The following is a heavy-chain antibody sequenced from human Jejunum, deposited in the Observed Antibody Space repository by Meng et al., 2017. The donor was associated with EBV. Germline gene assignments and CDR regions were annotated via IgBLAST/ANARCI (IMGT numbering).Heavy chain of an antibody. J-gene: IGHJ4*02. Sequence: QGQRVESGAEGKEPGASVKVSCKASGYTFTNYGVSWVRQAPGQGLEWMGWISAYNGNTDYAQKLQGRVTMTTDTPTSTAYMELRSLRSDDTAVYYCTILSHCDGGICYSYDYWGQGTLVTVSS. V-gene: IGHV1-18*01. CDR2: ISAYNGNT. CDR3: TILSHCDGGICYSYDY. D-gene: IGHD2-15*01. CDR1: GYTFTNYG.